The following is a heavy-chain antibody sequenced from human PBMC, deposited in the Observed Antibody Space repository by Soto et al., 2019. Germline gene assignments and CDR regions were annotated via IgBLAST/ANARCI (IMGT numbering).Heavy chain of an antibody. D-gene: IGHD6-13*01. CDR3: ASLGGGSSSWYVTDLDYYYYGMDV. CDR2: IYYSGST. CDR1: GGSISSSSYY. J-gene: IGHJ6*02. V-gene: IGHV4-39*01. Sequence: SETLSLTCTVSGGSISSSSYYWGWIRQPPGKGLEWIGSIYYSGSTYYNPSLKSRVTISVDTSKNQFSLKLSSVTAADTAVYYCASLGGGSSSWYVTDLDYYYYGMDVWGQGTTVTVSS.